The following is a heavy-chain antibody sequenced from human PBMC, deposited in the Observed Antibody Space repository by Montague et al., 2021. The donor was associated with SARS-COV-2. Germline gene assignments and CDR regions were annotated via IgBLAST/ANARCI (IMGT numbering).Heavy chain of an antibody. Sequence: SLRLSCAASGFTFSSYEMNWVRQAPGKGLEWVSYISSSGSTIYYXDSVKGRFTISRDNAKNSLYPQMNSLRAEDTAVYYCAREGVGLDYYDSSGYNDYWGQGTLVTVSS. J-gene: IGHJ4*02. D-gene: IGHD3-22*01. CDR3: AREGVGLDYYDSSGYNDY. CDR1: GFTFSSYE. V-gene: IGHV3-48*03. CDR2: ISSSGSTI.